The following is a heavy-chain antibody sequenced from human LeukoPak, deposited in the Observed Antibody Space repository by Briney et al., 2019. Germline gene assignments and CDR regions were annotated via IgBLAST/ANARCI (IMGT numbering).Heavy chain of an antibody. J-gene: IGHJ3*02. CDR3: ARDLVTVTKGFDI. CDR1: DDSFSSHY. Sequence: PSETLSLTCAVSDDSFSSHYWTWIRQPPGKGLEWIGYISYIGSTNYNPSLKSRVTISIDTSKNQFSLKLTSVTAADAAVYYCARDLVTVTKGFDIWGQGTMVSVSS. CDR2: ISYIGST. D-gene: IGHD4-17*01. V-gene: IGHV4-59*11.